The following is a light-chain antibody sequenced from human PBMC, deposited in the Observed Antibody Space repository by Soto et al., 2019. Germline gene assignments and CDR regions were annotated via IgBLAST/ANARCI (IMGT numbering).Light chain of an antibody. Sequence: ENVLTKSPGTLSLSPGERATLSCRASQSVTNSFFAWYQQKPGQAPRLLIYSISSRATGIPDRFSGSGSGTDFTLSISRLEPEDFVMYYCQQYSTLPHSFGQGTKLEVK. CDR2: SIS. J-gene: IGKJ2*01. V-gene: IGKV3-20*01. CDR1: QSVTNSF. CDR3: QQYSTLPHS.